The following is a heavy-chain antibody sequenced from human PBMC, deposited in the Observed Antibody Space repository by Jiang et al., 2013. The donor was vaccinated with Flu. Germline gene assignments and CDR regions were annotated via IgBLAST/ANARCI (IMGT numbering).Heavy chain of an antibody. CDR2: IYYSGST. Sequence: GPGLVKPSETLSLTCTVSGGSISSYYWSWIRQPPGKGLEWIGYIYYSGSTNYNPSLKSRVTISVDTSKNQFSLKLSSVTAADTAVYYCARDRGYCSGGSCSGWFDPGARDPGHRLL. CDR3: ARDRGYCSGGSCSGWFDP. V-gene: IGHV4-59*01. CDR1: GGSISSYY. J-gene: IGHJ5*02. D-gene: IGHD2-15*01.